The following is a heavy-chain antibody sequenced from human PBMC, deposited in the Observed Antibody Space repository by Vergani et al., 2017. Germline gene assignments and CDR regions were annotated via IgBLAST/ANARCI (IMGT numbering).Heavy chain of an antibody. CDR1: GFSFRNAW. D-gene: IGHD2-21*01. CDR2: IKSTFDRGTT. V-gene: IGHV3-15*07. CDR3: TTDPRYCGDGSCYWLRDHHYYGMDV. J-gene: IGHJ6*02. Sequence: EVQLVESGGGIVKPGGSLRLSCVASGFSFRNAWMNWVRRTPGKGLEWVGRIKSTFDRGTTEYAAAVKGRCTNSRDDSQNTLFLQMNGLKTEDIGVYYCTTDPRYCGDGSCYWLRDHHYYGMDVWGQGTTVTVSS.